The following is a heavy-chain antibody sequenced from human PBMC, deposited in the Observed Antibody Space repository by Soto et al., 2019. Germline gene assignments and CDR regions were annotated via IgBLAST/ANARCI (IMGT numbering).Heavy chain of an antibody. J-gene: IGHJ5*02. CDR3: ARDRDSNNWFDP. D-gene: IGHD2-21*01. V-gene: IGHV4-59*01. Sequence: SETLSLTCTVSGGSISSYYWSWIRQPPGKGLEWIGYIYYSGSTNYNPSLKSRVTISVDTSKNQFSLKLSSVTAADTAVYYCARDRDSNNWFDPWGQGNLVTVSS. CDR1: GGSISSYY. CDR2: IYYSGST.